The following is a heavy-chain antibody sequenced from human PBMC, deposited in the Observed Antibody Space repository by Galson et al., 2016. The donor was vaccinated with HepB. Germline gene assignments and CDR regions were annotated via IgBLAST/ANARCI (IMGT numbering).Heavy chain of an antibody. Sequence: SETLSLTCTVFGVSVNSGSFYWTWIRQPPGKGLEWMGFIYYNGNSNYNPSLKSRVTISVDTSKNQFSLTLNSVTTADTAVYYCARGNGVRAGTGTGLIDYWGQGTLVTVSS. J-gene: IGHJ4*02. CDR2: IYYNGNS. V-gene: IGHV4-61*01. CDR3: ARGNGVRAGTGTGLIDY. D-gene: IGHD6-13*01. CDR1: GVSVNSGSFY.